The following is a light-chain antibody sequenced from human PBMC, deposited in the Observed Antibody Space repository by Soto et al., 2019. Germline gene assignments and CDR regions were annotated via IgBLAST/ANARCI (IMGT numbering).Light chain of an antibody. CDR2: AVS. CDR1: QNIRTY. J-gene: IGKJ1*01. Sequence: DIQMTQSPSSLAASVGDRVTITCRASQNIRTYLKWYQQKPGKAPNLLRYAVSSLQSGVPSRFSGSGSGTDFSLTISSLQPEDFATYYCQQSYGTPWTFGQGTKVEIK. V-gene: IGKV1-39*01. CDR3: QQSYGTPWT.